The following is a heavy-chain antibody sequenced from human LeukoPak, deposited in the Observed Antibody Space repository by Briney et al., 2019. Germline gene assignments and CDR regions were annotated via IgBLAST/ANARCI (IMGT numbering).Heavy chain of an antibody. J-gene: IGHJ4*02. V-gene: IGHV4-34*01. CDR3: ARGLLPTY. Sequence: SETLSLTCAVYGGSFSGYYWSWIRQPPGKGLEWIGEINHSGSTNYNPSLKGRVTISVDTSKNQFSLKLSSVTAADTAVYYCARGLLPTYWGQGTLVTVSS. CDR2: INHSGST. CDR1: GGSFSGYY.